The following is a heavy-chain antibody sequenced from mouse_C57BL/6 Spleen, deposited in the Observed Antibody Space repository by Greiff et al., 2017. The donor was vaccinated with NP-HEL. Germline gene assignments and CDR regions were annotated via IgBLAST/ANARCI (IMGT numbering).Heavy chain of an antibody. J-gene: IGHJ2*01. D-gene: IGHD2-3*01. CDR1: GYTFTSYT. CDR3: ARSLYDGPDY. V-gene: IGHV1-4*01. CDR2: INPSSGYT. Sequence: QVQLKESGAELARPGASVKMSCKASGYTFTSYTMHWVKQRPGQGLEWIGYINPSSGYTKYNQKFKDKATLTADKSSSTAYMQLSSLTSEDSAVYYCARSLYDGPDYWGQGTTLTVSS.